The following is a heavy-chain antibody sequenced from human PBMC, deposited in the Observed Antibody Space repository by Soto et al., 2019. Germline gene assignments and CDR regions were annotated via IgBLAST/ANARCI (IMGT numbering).Heavy chain of an antibody. CDR2: MKEDGGEI. Sequence: GGSLRLSCVASGFTFGNYWMGWVRQPPGKGLEWVANMKEDGGEINYVDSVKGRFTISRDNAKNSLYLQMNSLRVEDTAVYYCVRDRGYSTFDYWGQGTPVTVSS. J-gene: IGHJ4*02. V-gene: IGHV3-7*03. CDR3: VRDRGYSTFDY. CDR1: GFTFGNYW. D-gene: IGHD4-4*01.